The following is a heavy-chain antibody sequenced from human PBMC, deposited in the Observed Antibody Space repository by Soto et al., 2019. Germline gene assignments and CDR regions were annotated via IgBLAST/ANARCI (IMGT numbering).Heavy chain of an antibody. CDR3: ARGSRGGLAGLVP. D-gene: IGHD2-21*01. Sequence: QVQLQESGPGLVKPSQTLSLTCTVSGGSISSGGYYWSWIRQHPGKGLEWIGYIYYSGSTYYNPSPKSRATISVDTSKNHFSLKLSSVPAADTAVYCCARGSRGGLAGLVPWGQGTLVTVSS. V-gene: IGHV4-31*03. J-gene: IGHJ4*02. CDR2: IYYSGST. CDR1: GGSISSGGYY.